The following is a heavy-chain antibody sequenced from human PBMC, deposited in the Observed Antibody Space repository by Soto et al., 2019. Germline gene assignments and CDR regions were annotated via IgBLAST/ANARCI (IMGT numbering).Heavy chain of an antibody. CDR1: GFTFSSYW. CDR2: INSDGSST. CDR3: ARARGSQTGLYYVYFWGSYRQRYYFGY. D-gene: IGHD3-16*02. V-gene: IGHV3-74*01. Sequence: EVQLVESGGGLVQPGGSLRLSCAASGFTFSSYWMHWVRQAPGKGLVWVSRINSDGSSTSYADSVKGRFTISRDNAKNTLYLQLNSLRAEDTAVYYCARARGSQTGLYYVYFWGSYRQRYYFGYWGQGTLVTVSS. J-gene: IGHJ4*02.